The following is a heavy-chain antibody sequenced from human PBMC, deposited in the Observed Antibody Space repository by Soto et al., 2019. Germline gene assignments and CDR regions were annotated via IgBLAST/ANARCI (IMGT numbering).Heavy chain of an antibody. Sequence: PGGSLKLSWAASGFTFTRYIMNWVRQAPGKGLEWVSSISSTTNYIYYGDSMKGRFTISRDNAKNSLYLEMNSLRAEDTAVYYCARESEDLTSNFDYWGQGTLVTVSS. CDR1: GFTFTRYI. V-gene: IGHV3-21*06. CDR2: ISSTTNYI. CDR3: ARESEDLTSNFDY. J-gene: IGHJ4*02.